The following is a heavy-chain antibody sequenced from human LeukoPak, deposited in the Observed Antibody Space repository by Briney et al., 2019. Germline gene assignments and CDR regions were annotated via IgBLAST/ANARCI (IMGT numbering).Heavy chain of an antibody. Sequence: SVKVSCKASGGTFSSYAISWVRQAPGQGLEWMGRIIPIFGTANYAQKFQGRVTITMDESTSTAYMELSSLRSEDTAVYYCATSPYITMIVVGPFDYWGQGTLVTVSS. CDR3: ATSPYITMIVVGPFDY. CDR1: GGTFSSYA. CDR2: IIPIFGTA. V-gene: IGHV1-69*05. J-gene: IGHJ4*02. D-gene: IGHD3-22*01.